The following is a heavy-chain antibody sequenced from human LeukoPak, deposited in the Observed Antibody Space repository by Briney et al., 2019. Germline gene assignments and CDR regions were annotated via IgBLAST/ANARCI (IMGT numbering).Heavy chain of an antibody. CDR2: INSDVGST. V-gene: IGHV3-74*01. Sequence: GGSLRLSCAASGFTFSSYWMHWVRQAPGKGLVWVSRINSDVGSTSYADSVKGRFTISRDNAKNTLYLQMNSLRAEDTAVYYCARVGGSYGPFDYWGQGTLVAVSS. CDR3: ARVGGSYGPFDY. J-gene: IGHJ4*02. CDR1: GFTFSSYW. D-gene: IGHD3-16*01.